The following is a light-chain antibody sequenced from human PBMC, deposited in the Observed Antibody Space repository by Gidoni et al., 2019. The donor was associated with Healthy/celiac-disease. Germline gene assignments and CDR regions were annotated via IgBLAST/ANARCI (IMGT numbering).Light chain of an antibody. V-gene: IGKV1-39*01. J-gene: IGKJ3*01. CDR3: QQSYSTLFT. CDR2: AAS. Sequence: DIQMTQSPSSLSASVVDRVTITCRASQSISSYLNWYQQKPGKAPKLLIYAASSLQSGVPSRFSGSGSGTDFTLTISSLQPEDFATYYCQQSYSTLFTFGPGTKVEIK. CDR1: QSISSY.